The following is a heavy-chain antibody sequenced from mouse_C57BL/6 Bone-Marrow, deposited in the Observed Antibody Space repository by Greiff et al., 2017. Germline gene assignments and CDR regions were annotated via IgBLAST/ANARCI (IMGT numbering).Heavy chain of an antibody. CDR1: GFTFSSYG. Sequence: EVQRVESGGDLVKPGGSLKLSCAASGFTFSSYGMSWVRQTPDKRLEWVATISSGGSYTYYPDSVKGRFTISRDNAKNTLYLQMSSLKSEDTAMYYCAKGIYYYGSSPYFDYWGQGTTLTVSS. D-gene: IGHD1-1*01. V-gene: IGHV5-6*01. CDR2: ISSGGSYT. J-gene: IGHJ2*01. CDR3: AKGIYYYGSSPYFDY.